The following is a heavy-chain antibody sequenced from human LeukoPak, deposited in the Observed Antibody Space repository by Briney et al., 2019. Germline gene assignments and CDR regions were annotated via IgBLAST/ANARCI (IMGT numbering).Heavy chain of an antibody. CDR2: IYYSGST. Sequence: PSESLSLTCTVSGGSVSSYYWSWIRQPPGKGLEWIGYIYYSGSTNYNPSLKSRVTISVDTSKNQFSLNLSSVTAADTAVYYCARADLSGSYYLYYYMDVWGKGTTVTVSS. D-gene: IGHD1-26*01. J-gene: IGHJ6*03. CDR1: GGSVSSYY. V-gene: IGHV4-59*02. CDR3: ARADLSGSYYLYYYMDV.